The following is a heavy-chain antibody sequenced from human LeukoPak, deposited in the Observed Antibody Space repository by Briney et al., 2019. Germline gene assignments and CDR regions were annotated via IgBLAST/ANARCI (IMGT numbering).Heavy chain of an antibody. CDR1: GFTFSSYS. J-gene: IGHJ4*01. CDR2: ISTSSDTI. CDR3: ARALGYCSSTSCYGDFDY. V-gene: IGHV3-48*01. Sequence: GGSVRLSCAASGFTFSSYSMNWLRQAPGKGLEWVSYISTSSDTIYYADSVKGRFTISRDNAKNSLYLQMNSLRAEDTAVYYCARALGYCSSTSCYGDFDYWGHGTLVTVSS. D-gene: IGHD2-2*01.